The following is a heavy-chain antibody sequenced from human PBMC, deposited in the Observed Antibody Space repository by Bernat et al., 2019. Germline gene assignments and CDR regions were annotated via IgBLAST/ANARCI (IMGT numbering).Heavy chain of an antibody. V-gene: IGHV3-74*01. CDR2: INSDGSST. D-gene: IGHD3-16*02. CDR1: GFTFSSYW. Sequence: EVQLVESGGGLVQPGGSLRLSCAASGFTFSSYWMHWVRQAPGKGLVWVSRINSDGSSTSYADSVKGRFTISRDNAKNTLYPQMNSLRDEDTAVYYCARGGYYYDYIWGSYRYGAFDIWGQGTMVTVSS. J-gene: IGHJ3*02. CDR3: ARGGYYYDYIWGSYRYGAFDI.